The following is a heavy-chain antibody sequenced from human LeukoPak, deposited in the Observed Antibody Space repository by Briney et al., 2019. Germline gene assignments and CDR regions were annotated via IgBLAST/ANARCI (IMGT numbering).Heavy chain of an antibody. CDR1: GFTFSSYA. D-gene: IGHD1-26*01. J-gene: IGHJ4*02. CDR2: ISGSGGST. V-gene: IGHV3-23*01. Sequence: PGGSLRLSCAASGFTFSSYAMSWVRQAPGKGLEWVSAISGSGGSTYYADSVKGRFTISRDNAKNSLYLQMNSRRAEDTAVYYCARDVIVEFDHWGQGTLVTVSS. CDR3: ARDVIVEFDH.